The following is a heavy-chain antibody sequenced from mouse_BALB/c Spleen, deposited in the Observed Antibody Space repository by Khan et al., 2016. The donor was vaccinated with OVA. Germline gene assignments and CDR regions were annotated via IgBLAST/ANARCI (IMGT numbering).Heavy chain of an antibody. Sequence: QVQLQQPGAELVRPGASVKLSCKASGYTFTSYWMNWVRQRPGQGLEWVGKINPSDSESHYNQMFKDKATLTVDKSSGTAYMQLSSLTSEGSAVYYCTRREKYGYDPSWFAYWGQGTLVTVSA. D-gene: IGHD2-2*01. CDR2: INPSDSES. V-gene: IGHV1-61*01. CDR1: GYTFTSYW. J-gene: IGHJ3*01. CDR3: TRREKYGYDPSWFAY.